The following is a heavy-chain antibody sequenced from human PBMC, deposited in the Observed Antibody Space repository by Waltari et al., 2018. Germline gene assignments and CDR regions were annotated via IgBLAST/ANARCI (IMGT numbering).Heavy chain of an antibody. CDR2: ISGSGCST. D-gene: IGHD3-22*01. Sequence: EVQLVESGGGLVQPGGSLRLSCAASGFSFSSYAMSWVPQAPGKGLEWVSAISGSGCSTYYADSVKGRFTISRDNSKNTLYLQMNSLRAEDTAVYYCAKSRYYYDSSGYYPFWDYWGQGTLVTVSS. V-gene: IGHV3-23*04. CDR1: GFSFSSYA. J-gene: IGHJ4*02. CDR3: AKSRYYYDSSGYYPFWDY.